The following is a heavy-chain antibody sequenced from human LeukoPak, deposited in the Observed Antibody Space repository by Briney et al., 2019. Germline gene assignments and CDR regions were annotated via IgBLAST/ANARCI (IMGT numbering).Heavy chain of an antibody. CDR3: ARLGTYYDFWSGYYPQNWFDP. Sequence: SETLSLTCTVSGYSISSGYYWGWIRQPPGKGLEWIGSIYHSGSTYYNPSLKSRVTISVDTSKNQFSLKLSSVTAADTAVYYCARLGTYYDFWSGYYPQNWFDPWGQGTLVTVSS. CDR1: GYSISSGYY. J-gene: IGHJ5*02. CDR2: IYHSGST. D-gene: IGHD3-3*01. V-gene: IGHV4-38-2*02.